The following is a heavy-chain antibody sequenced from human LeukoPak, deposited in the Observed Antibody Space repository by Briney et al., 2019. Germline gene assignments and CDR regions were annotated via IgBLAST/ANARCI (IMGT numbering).Heavy chain of an antibody. CDR2: ISAYNGNT. J-gene: IGHJ4*02. D-gene: IGHD2-2*01. CDR3: ARDRCSSTSCYLVY. V-gene: IGHV1-18*01. CDR1: GYTFTSYG. Sequence: VSVKVSCKASGYTFTSYGISWMRQAPGQGLEWMGWISAYNGNTNYAQKLQGRVTMTTDTSTSTAYMELRSLRSDDTAVYYCARDRCSSTSCYLVYWGQGTLVTVSS.